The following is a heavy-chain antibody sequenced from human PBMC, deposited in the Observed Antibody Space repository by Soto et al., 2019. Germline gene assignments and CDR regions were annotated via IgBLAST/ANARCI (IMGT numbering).Heavy chain of an antibody. J-gene: IGHJ3*02. Sequence: SETLSLTCSVSGGSINSDYWTWFRQSAGKGLEWIGRISTSGRTTYNPSLKSRVTMSIDTSRNQFSLTLISVTAADTALYYCARLHLPALQGAFDIWGQGTMVT. CDR1: GGSINSDY. D-gene: IGHD2-2*01. V-gene: IGHV4-4*07. CDR3: ARLHLPALQGAFDI. CDR2: ISTSGRT.